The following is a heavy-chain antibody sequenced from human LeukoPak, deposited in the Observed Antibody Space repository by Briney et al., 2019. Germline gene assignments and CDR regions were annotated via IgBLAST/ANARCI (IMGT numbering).Heavy chain of an antibody. Sequence: QPGRSLRLSCAASGFTFSSYGMHWVRQAPGKGLEWVAVIWYDGSNKYYADSVKGRFTISRDNSKNTLYLQMNSLRAEDTAVYYCAREARIEGNWFDPWGQGTLVTVSS. J-gene: IGHJ5*02. CDR2: IWYDGSNK. D-gene: IGHD1-26*01. CDR1: GFTFSSYG. CDR3: AREARIEGNWFDP. V-gene: IGHV3-33*01.